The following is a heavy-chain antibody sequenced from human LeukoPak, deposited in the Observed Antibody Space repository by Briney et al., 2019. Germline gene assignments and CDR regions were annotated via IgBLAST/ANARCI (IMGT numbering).Heavy chain of an antibody. CDR2: IKTKIDGGTT. Sequence: PGGSLRLSCAASGFTFSNAWMTWVSQAPGKGLEWVGRIKTKIDGGTTDYTAPAKGRFTISRDDSKNTLYLQMNGMKTEDTAVYYCTTVWYSSNTGYWGQGTLVTVSS. V-gene: IGHV3-15*01. CDR1: GFTFSNAW. J-gene: IGHJ4*02. D-gene: IGHD6-19*01. CDR3: TTVWYSSNTGY.